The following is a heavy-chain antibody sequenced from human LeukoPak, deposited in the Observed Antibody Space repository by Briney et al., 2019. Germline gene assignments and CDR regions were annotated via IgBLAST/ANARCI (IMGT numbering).Heavy chain of an antibody. CDR1: GYTFTGYY. CDR3: ARDRGSRSRRWTPDY. V-gene: IGHV1-2*02. D-gene: IGHD3-10*01. CDR2: INPNSGGT. Sequence: ALVKVSCKASGYTFTGYYMHWVRQAPGQGLEWMGWINPNSGGTNYAQKFQGRVTMTRDTSISTAYMELSRLRSDDTAVYYCARDRGSRSRRWTPDYWGQGTLVTVSS. J-gene: IGHJ4*02.